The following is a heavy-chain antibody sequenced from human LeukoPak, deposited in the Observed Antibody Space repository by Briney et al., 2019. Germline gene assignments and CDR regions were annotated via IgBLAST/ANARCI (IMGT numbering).Heavy chain of an antibody. Sequence: PGGSLRLSCAASGFTFSSYWMSWVRQAPGKGLEWVGRIKSKTDGGTTDYAAPVKGRFTISRDDSKNTLYLQMNSLKTEDTAVYYCTTQYCSSTSCYVYDYWGQGTLVTVSS. CDR3: TTQYCSSTSCYVYDY. CDR1: GFTFSSYW. CDR2: IKSKTDGGTT. D-gene: IGHD2-2*01. J-gene: IGHJ4*02. V-gene: IGHV3-15*01.